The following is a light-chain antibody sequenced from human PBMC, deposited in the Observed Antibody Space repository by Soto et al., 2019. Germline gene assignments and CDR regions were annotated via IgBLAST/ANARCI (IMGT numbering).Light chain of an antibody. CDR3: QQRSNWPRFT. Sequence: EIVLTQSPATLSLSPGERASLSCRASQSVGTSLAWYQQKRGQAPRRLIYDASTRATGIPARFSGSGSGTDFTLTISTLEPEDFAVYYCQQRSNWPRFTFGPGTKVDIK. V-gene: IGKV3-11*01. CDR2: DAS. J-gene: IGKJ3*01. CDR1: QSVGTS.